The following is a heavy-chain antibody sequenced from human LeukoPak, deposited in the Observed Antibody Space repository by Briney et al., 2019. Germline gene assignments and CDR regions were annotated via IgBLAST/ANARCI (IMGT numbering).Heavy chain of an antibody. D-gene: IGHD5-12*01. Sequence: GGSLRHSCTASGFTFGDYAMSWVRQAPGKGLEWVGFIRSKAYGGTTEYAASVNGRFTISRDDSKSIAYLQMNSLKTEDTAVYYCTRGVSVATILIDYWGQGTLVTVSS. CDR3: TRGVSVATILIDY. CDR2: IRSKAYGGTT. J-gene: IGHJ4*02. CDR1: GFTFGDYA. V-gene: IGHV3-49*04.